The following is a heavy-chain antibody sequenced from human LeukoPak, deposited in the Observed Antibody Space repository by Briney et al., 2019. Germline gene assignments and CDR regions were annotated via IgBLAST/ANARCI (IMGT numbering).Heavy chain of an antibody. Sequence: SETLSLTCAVYGGSFSGYYWSWIRQPPGKGLEWIGEINHSGSTNYNPSLKSRVTISVDTSKNQFSLKLSSVTAADTAVYYCARGLTRGGVVVPAVYSSSWRSVPFDYWGQGTLVTVSS. J-gene: IGHJ4*02. CDR3: ARGLTRGGVVVPAVYSSSWRSVPFDY. D-gene: IGHD2-2*01. CDR2: INHSGST. V-gene: IGHV4-34*01. CDR1: GGSFSGYY.